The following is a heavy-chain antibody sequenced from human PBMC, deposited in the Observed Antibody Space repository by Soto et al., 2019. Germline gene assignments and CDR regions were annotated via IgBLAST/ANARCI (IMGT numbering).Heavy chain of an antibody. V-gene: IGHV1-69*13. CDR1: GVTFSSYA. J-gene: IGHJ3*02. D-gene: IGHD6-19*01. CDR2: IIPIFGTA. CDR3: ARGFSGWYDAFDI. Sequence: SSLKVSCKASGVTFSSYAISWVRQAPVQGLEWMGWIIPIFGTANYAQKFQGRVTITADESTSTAYMGLSSLRSEDTAVYYCARGFSGWYDAFDIWGQGTMVTVSS.